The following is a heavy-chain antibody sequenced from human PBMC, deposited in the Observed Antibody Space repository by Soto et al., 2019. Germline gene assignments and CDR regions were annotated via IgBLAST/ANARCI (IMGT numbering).Heavy chain of an antibody. CDR3: ARGHYYYAMDV. J-gene: IGHJ6*02. Sequence: QLKLQESGSEVVKPSQTLSLTCAVSGGSVSSGVFSWNWIRQPPGQGLEWIGYISHGGSPHYTPSLRGRVSISVDRSTNVISLNLTSMTPADTAVYFCARGHYYYAMDVWGQGTTVTVSS. V-gene: IGHV4-30-2*01. CDR2: ISHGGSP. CDR1: GGSVSSGVFS.